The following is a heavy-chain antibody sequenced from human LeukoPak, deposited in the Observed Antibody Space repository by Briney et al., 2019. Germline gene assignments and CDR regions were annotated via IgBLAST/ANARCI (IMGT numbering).Heavy chain of an antibody. CDR1: VGSISRSSNY. D-gene: IGHD1-26*01. V-gene: IGHV4-39*01. Sequence: SETLSLPCTFSVGSISRSSNYWAWIPHPPGKGLEWIGTIYYSGSTYYNPSLKSRVTISVDTSKNQFSLKLSSVTAADTAVYYCARRRLGIVGASSLGYWGQGTLVSVSS. CDR3: ARRRLGIVGASSLGY. CDR2: IYYSGST. J-gene: IGHJ4*02.